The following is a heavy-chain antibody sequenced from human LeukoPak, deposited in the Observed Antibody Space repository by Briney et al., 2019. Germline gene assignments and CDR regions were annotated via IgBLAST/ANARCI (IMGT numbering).Heavy chain of an antibody. D-gene: IGHD3-16*01. V-gene: IGHV3-30*18. CDR2: ISYDGSNK. J-gene: IGHJ4*02. CDR3: AKDRYYDYVWGSSPDDN. CDR1: GFTFSSYG. Sequence: GGLLRLSCAALGFTFSSYGMHWGRQAPGKGPDGAAVISYDGSNKYSADSVKGRFTISRDNSKNTLYLQMNSLRAEDTAVYCCAKDRYYDYVWGSSPDDNWGQGTLVTVSS.